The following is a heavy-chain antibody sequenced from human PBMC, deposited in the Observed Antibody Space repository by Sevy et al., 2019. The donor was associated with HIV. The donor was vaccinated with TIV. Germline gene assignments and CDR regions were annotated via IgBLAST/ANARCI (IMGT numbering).Heavy chain of an antibody. CDR3: ARGAVAATRGTLGY. CDR2: ISSSSSYI. Sequence: GGSLRLSCAASGFTFSSYSMKWVRQAPGKGLEWVSSISSSSSYIYYADSVKGRFTISRDNAKNSLYLQMNSLRAEDTAVYYCARGAVAATRGTLGYWGQGTLVTVSS. D-gene: IGHD2-15*01. J-gene: IGHJ4*02. CDR1: GFTFSSYS. V-gene: IGHV3-21*01.